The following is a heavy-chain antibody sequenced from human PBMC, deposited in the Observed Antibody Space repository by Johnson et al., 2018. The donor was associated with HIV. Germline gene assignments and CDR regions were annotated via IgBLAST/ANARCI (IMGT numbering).Heavy chain of an antibody. CDR2: ISYDGSNK. CDR1: GFVVSSSY. V-gene: IGHV3-30*03. D-gene: IGHD4-11*01. CDR3: QKHNVGNYVSRALDI. Sequence: QVQLVESGGGLIQPGGSLRLSCAASGFVVSSSYMSWVRQAPGKGLEWVAVISYDGSNKYYADSVKGRFTISRDNSKNTLYLQMHSLRGDDTAIYYCQKHNVGNYVSRALDIWGQGTMVTVSS. J-gene: IGHJ3*02.